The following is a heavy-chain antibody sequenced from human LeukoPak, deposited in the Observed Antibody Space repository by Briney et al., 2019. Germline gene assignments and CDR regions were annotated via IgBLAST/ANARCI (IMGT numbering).Heavy chain of an antibody. CDR3: ARGELPLDY. V-gene: IGHV3-48*03. CDR2: ISSSGSTI. Sequence: GGSLRLSCAASGFTFSSYEMNWVRRAPGKGLEWVSYISSSGSTIYYADSVKGRFTISRDNAKNSLYLQMDSLRAEDTAVYYCARGELPLDYWGQGTLVTVSS. J-gene: IGHJ4*02. CDR1: GFTFSSYE. D-gene: IGHD1-26*01.